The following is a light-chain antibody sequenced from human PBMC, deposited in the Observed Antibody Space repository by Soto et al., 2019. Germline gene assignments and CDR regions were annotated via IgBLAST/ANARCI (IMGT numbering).Light chain of an antibody. Sequence: DIQMTQSPSTLSASVGDRVTITCRASQSISGWLAWYQQKPGKAPNLLIYKASNLESGVPSRFSGSGSGTEFTLTVSSLQPDDFATYYYQQYNTYFRTFGQGTKVEIK. J-gene: IGKJ1*01. V-gene: IGKV1-5*03. CDR1: QSISGW. CDR3: QQYNTYFRT. CDR2: KAS.